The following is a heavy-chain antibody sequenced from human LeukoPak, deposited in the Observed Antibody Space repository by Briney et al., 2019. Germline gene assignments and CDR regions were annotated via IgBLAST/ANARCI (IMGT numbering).Heavy chain of an antibody. J-gene: IGHJ4*02. V-gene: IGHV3-66*01. CDR1: GFTVSSNY. CDR3: ARDLGSWPTTDY. CDR2: IYSGGST. D-gene: IGHD1-26*01. Sequence: GGSLRLSCAASGFTVSSNYMSWVRQAPGKGLEWVSVIYSGGSTYYADSVKGRFTISRDNSKNTLYLQMNSLRAEDTAVYYCARDLGSWPTTDYWGQGTLVTVSS.